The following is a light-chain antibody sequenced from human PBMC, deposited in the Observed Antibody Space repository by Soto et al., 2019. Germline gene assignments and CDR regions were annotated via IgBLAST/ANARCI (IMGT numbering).Light chain of an antibody. V-gene: IGLV2-14*01. CDR3: SSYTSTSTLV. CDR1: SGDVGSYNF. Sequence: QSALTQPASVSGSPGQSIAISCTGTSGDVGSYNFVSWYQQHPGKAPKLMIYDVSARPPGVSNRFSGSKSGNMASLTISGLQAEDEADYYCSSYTSTSTLVFGGGTQLTVL. J-gene: IGLJ2*01. CDR2: DVS.